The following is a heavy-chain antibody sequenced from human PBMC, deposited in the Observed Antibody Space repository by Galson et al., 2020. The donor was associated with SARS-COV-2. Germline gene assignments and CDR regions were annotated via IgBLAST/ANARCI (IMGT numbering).Heavy chain of an antibody. J-gene: IGHJ4*02. CDR1: GFTFSSYA. D-gene: IGHD3-22*01. Sequence: LSLTCAASGFTFSSYAMSWVRQAPGKGLEWVSAISGSGGSTYYADSVKGRFTISRDNSKNTLYLQMNSLRAEDTAVYYCAKDSHYYDSSGYYSDWGQGTLVTVSS. V-gene: IGHV3-23*01. CDR3: AKDSHYYDSSGYYSD. CDR2: ISGSGGST.